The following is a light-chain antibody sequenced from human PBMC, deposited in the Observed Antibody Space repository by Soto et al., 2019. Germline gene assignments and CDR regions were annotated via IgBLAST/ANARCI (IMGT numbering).Light chain of an antibody. CDR1: QSVSSN. V-gene: IGKV3-15*01. J-gene: IGKJ1*01. CDR3: QQRGNWPLPWT. Sequence: EIVMTQSPATLSVSPGERATLSCRASQSVSSNLAWYQQKPGQAPRLLIYGASTRATGIPARFSGSGSGTEFTLTISSLQSEAFAFYYCQQRGNWPLPWTFGQGAKVEI. CDR2: GAS.